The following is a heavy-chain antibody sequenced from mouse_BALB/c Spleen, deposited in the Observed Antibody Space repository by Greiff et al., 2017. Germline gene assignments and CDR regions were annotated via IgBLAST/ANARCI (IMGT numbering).Heavy chain of an antibody. Sequence: VKLQQPGAELVKPGASVKLSCKASGYTFTSYWMHWVKQRPGQGLEWIGEINPSNGRTNYNEKFKSKATLTVDKSSSTAYMQLSSLTSEDSAVYYCARSLGGYDGAWFAYWGQGTLVTVSA. V-gene: IGHV1S81*02. CDR3: ARSLGGYDGAWFAY. J-gene: IGHJ3*01. CDR1: GYTFTSYW. CDR2: INPSNGRT. D-gene: IGHD2-2*01.